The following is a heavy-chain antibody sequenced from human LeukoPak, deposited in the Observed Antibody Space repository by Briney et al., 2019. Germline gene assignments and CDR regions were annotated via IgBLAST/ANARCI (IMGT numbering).Heavy chain of an antibody. CDR1: GGSISSYY. J-gene: IGHJ4*02. D-gene: IGHD2-2*01. CDR3: AGGSSSSGLYYYFDY. CDR2: IYYSGST. Sequence: SETLSLTCTVSGGSISSYYWSWIRQPPGKGLEWIGYIYYSGSTNYNPSLKSRVTISVDTSKNQFSLKLSSVTAADTAVYYCAGGSSSSGLYYYFDYGGQGTLVTVSS. V-gene: IGHV4-59*01.